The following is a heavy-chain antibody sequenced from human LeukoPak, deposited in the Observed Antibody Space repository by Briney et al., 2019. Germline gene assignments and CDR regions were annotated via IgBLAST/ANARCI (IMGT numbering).Heavy chain of an antibody. CDR1: GGSISGYY. CDR3: ARDGRGTSSSWSFDY. Sequence: SETLSLTCTVSGGSISGYYWSWIRQPPRKGLEWIGNIYYGGSTNYNPSLKGRVTISVDTSKKQFSLKLSSVTAADTAVYFCARDGRGTSSSWSFDYWGQGTLITVSS. J-gene: IGHJ4*02. V-gene: IGHV4-59*01. CDR2: IYYGGST. D-gene: IGHD6-13*01.